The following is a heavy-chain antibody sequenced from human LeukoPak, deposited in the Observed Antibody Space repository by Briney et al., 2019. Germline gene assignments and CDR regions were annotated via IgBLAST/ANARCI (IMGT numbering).Heavy chain of an antibody. CDR1: GYAFTTFH. V-gene: IGHV1-46*01. Sequence: ASVKVSCKASGYAFTTFHVQWVRQAPGQGLEWMGVINPYSESTNYAQKFQGRVTLTRDMSTSTIYMELSGLRSEDTAVYYCVRDASGSFLFDFWGQGTLVTVYS. D-gene: IGHD1-26*01. J-gene: IGHJ4*02. CDR3: VRDASGSFLFDF. CDR2: INPYSEST.